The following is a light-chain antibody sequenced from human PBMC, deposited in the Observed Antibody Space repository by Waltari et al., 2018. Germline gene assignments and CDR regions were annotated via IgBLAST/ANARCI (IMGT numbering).Light chain of an antibody. Sequence: QLVLTQSPSASASLVASIKLTCTLSSSHTSYATAWHQLQPQKGPRYLMKVNFDGTYTKGDGIPDRFSGSSSGTERYLTISSLQSEDEADYFCQTWDTGIQLFGGGTKLTVL. CDR3: QTWDTGIQL. J-gene: IGLJ2*01. CDR1: SSHTSYA. V-gene: IGLV4-69*01. CDR2: VNFDGTY.